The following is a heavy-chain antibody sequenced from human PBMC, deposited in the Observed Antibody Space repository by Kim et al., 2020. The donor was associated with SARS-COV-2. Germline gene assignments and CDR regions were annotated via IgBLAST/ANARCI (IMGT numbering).Heavy chain of an antibody. V-gene: IGHV3-74*01. D-gene: IGHD3-16*01. CDR2: ISSDGSIS. CDR1: GFSFSSYW. CDR3: ARQGGDGGWYFDL. Sequence: GGSLRLSCAASGFSFSSYWMHWVRQVPGKGLVWVSRISSDGSISNYADSVKGRFTISRDNAKNTLYLQMNSLRDEDTAVYYCARQGGDGGWYFDLWGRGTLVTVSS. J-gene: IGHJ2*01.